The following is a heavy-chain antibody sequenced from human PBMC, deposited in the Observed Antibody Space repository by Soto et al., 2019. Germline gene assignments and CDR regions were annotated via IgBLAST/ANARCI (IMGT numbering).Heavy chain of an antibody. J-gene: IGHJ6*02. CDR3: ARGEGRTYYDILTGYYPYGMDV. CDR2: IYYSGST. CDR1: GGSISSYY. Sequence: KTSETLSLTCTVSGGSISSYYWSWIRQPPGKGLEWIGYIYYSGSTNYNPSLKSRVTISVDTSKNQFSLKLSSVTVADTAVYYCARGEGRTYYDILTGYYPYGMDVWGQGTTVTVSS. D-gene: IGHD3-9*01. V-gene: IGHV4-59*01.